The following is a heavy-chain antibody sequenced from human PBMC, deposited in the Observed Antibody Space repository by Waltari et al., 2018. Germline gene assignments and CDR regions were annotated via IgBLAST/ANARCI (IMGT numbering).Heavy chain of an antibody. CDR2: VDPEDGET. CDR3: ATALGDRSSASRAFDI. Sequence: EVQLLQPGTELKTPGTTVKISCQVSGYTFTDYYIHWVQQAPGKGPHWMGLVDPEDGETIYAEKSQGRVTITADTSTDTAYMELSSLRSEDTAVYYCATALGDRSSASRAFDIWGLGTMITVSS. V-gene: IGHV1-69-2*01. D-gene: IGHD3-10*01. CDR1: GYTFTDYY. J-gene: IGHJ3*02.